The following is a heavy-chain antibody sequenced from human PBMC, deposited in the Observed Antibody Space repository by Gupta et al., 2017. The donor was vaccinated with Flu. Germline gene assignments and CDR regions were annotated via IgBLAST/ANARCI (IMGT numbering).Heavy chain of an antibody. D-gene: IGHD6-6*01. J-gene: IGHJ3*01. V-gene: IGHV3-48*03. Sequence: EMNWVRQAPGKGLEWVSYIYGSGTTIYYADSVKGRFTISRDNAKNSLYLQMNSLRAEDTAVYYCARSDYSTSSYAFDFWGQGTMVTVSS. CDR2: IYGSGTTI. CDR3: ARSDYSTSSYAFDF.